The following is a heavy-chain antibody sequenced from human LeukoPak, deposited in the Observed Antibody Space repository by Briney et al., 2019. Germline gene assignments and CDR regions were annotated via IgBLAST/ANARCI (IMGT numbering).Heavy chain of an antibody. V-gene: IGHV4-39*01. D-gene: IGHD5-12*01. CDR3: ASGYDSVGWFGP. J-gene: IGHJ5*02. CDR1: GGSISSSSHY. CDR2: IYYSGTT. Sequence: PSETLSLTCAVSGGSISSSSHYWDWIRQPPGKGLRWIATIYYSGTTYYNPTLKRRVTISIDTSKNQFSLRLTSVTAADSAVYYCASGYDSVGWFGPWGQGSLVTVSS.